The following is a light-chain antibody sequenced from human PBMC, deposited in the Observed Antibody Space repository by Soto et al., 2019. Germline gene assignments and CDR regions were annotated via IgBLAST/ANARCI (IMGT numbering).Light chain of an antibody. CDR3: QQYNNWPPWT. J-gene: IGKJ3*01. CDR2: GAS. Sequence: EIVMTQSPATLSVSPGERATLSCRASQSVSSNLDWYQQKPGQAPRLLIYGASTRATGIPARFSGSGSGTEFTLTISSLQSEDFAVYYCQQYNNWPPWTFGPGTKVDIK. CDR1: QSVSSN. V-gene: IGKV3-15*01.